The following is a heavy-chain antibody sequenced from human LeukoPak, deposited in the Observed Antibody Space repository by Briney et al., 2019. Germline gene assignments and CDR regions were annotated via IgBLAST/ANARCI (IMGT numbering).Heavy chain of an antibody. CDR2: ISAYNGNT. D-gene: IGHD3-22*01. Sequence: ASVKVSCKASGYTFTSYGISWVRQAPGQGFEWMGWISAYNGNTNYAQKLQGRVTMTTDTSTSTAYMELRSLRSDDTAVYYCARTVSDSSGYSEAYFDYWGQGTLVTVSS. V-gene: IGHV1-18*01. CDR3: ARTVSDSSGYSEAYFDY. CDR1: GYTFTSYG. J-gene: IGHJ4*02.